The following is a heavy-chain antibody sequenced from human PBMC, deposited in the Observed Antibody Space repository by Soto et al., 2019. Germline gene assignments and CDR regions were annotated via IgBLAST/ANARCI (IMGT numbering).Heavy chain of an antibody. V-gene: IGHV1-8*01. Sequence: QVQLVQSGAEVKKPGASVKVSCKASGYTFTSYDINWVRQATGQGLEWMGWMNPNSGNTDYAQKFRGRVTMTRDTAIRNAYMGLSGRTSEDTAVYYCARRKGEYGRLDYWGLGTLVTVSS. CDR3: ARRKGEYGRLDY. CDR2: MNPNSGNT. D-gene: IGHD4-17*01. J-gene: IGHJ4*02. CDR1: GYTFTSYD.